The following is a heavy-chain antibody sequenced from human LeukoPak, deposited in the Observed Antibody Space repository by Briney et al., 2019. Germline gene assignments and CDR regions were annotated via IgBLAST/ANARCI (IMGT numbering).Heavy chain of an antibody. V-gene: IGHV1-2*02. J-gene: IGHJ5*02. CDR1: GYTFTGYY. CDR3: ARDPWLGTPSGSYQP. Sequence: ASVKVSCTASGYTFTGYYMHWVRQAPGQGLEWMGWVNPNSGGTNYAQKFQGRVTMTRDTSISTAYMELSRLRSDDTAVYYCARDPWLGTPSGSYQPWGQGTLVTVSS. D-gene: IGHD1-26*01. CDR2: VNPNSGGT.